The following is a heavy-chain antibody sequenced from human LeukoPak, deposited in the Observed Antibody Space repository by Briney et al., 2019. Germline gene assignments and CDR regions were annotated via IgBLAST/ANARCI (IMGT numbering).Heavy chain of an antibody. V-gene: IGHV5-51*01. CDR1: GYSFTSYW. Sequence: GESLKISCKGSGYSFTSYWIGWVRQMPGKGLEWMGIIYPGDSDTRYSPSFQGQVTISADKSISTAYLKWSSLKASDTAMYYCARQRGYYYDSSGYYYDAFDIWGQGTMVTVSS. D-gene: IGHD3-22*01. CDR3: ARQRGYYYDSSGYYYDAFDI. CDR2: IYPGDSDT. J-gene: IGHJ3*02.